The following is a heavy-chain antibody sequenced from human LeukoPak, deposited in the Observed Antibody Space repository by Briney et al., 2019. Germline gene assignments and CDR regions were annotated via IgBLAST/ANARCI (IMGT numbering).Heavy chain of an antibody. CDR3: ARNDCDFWSGSLLA. CDR1: GFSLSTSGVG. Sequence: SGPTLVKPTQTLTLTCTFSGFSLSTSGVGVGWIRQPPGKALEWLALIYWDDDKRYSPSLKNRLTITKDTSKNQVVLTMTNMDPVDTATYYCARNDCDFWSGSLLAWGQGTLVTVSS. J-gene: IGHJ5*02. V-gene: IGHV2-5*02. CDR2: IYWDDDK. D-gene: IGHD3-3*01.